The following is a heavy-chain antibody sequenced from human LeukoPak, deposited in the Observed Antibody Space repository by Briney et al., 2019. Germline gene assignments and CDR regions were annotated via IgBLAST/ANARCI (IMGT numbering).Heavy chain of an antibody. CDR1: GVTFSSYG. J-gene: IGHJ4*02. CDR3: ASLYSSSWYVIDY. V-gene: IGHV3-23*01. Sequence: PGGSLRLSCAASGVTFSSYGMSWVRQAPGKGLEWVSTISDSGGNTYYADSGKGRFTISRDNPKNSLYLQMNSLRAEDTAVYYCASLYSSSWYVIDYWGQGTLVTVSS. CDR2: ISDSGGNT. D-gene: IGHD6-13*01.